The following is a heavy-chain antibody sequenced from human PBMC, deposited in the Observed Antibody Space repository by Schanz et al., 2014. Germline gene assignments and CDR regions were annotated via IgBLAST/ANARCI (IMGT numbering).Heavy chain of an antibody. Sequence: EVHLLESGGGLVQPGGSLRLSCAASGFTFSNHALSWVRQAPGKGLEWVANIGYDGSEKYYVDSVKGRFTISRDNSKDTLYLQMSGLTPEDTAVYYCARGPIPIQGVPMDFWGQGTLVTVSS. J-gene: IGHJ4*02. CDR3: ARGPIPIQGVPMDF. D-gene: IGHD3-10*01. CDR1: GFTFSNHA. V-gene: IGHV3-7*04. CDR2: IGYDGSEK.